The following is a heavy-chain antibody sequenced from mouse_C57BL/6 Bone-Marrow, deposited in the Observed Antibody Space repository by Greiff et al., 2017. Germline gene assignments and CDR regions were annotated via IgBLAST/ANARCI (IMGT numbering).Heavy chain of an antibody. CDR2: ISDGGSYT. CDR1: GFTFSSYA. J-gene: IGHJ3*01. V-gene: IGHV5-4*03. CDR3: VLRVLFAY. Sequence: EVMLVESGGGLVKPGGSLKLSCAASGFTFSSYAMSWVRQTPEKRLEWVATISDGGSYTYYPDNVKGRFTISRDNAKNNLYLQMSHLKSEDTAMYDCVLRVLFAYWGQGTLVTVSA.